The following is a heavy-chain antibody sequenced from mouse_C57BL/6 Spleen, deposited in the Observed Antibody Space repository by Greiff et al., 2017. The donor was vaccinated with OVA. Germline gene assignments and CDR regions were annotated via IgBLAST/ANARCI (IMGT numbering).Heavy chain of an antibody. CDR1: GFTFTDYY. J-gene: IGHJ4*01. V-gene: IGHV7-3*01. D-gene: IGHD2-12*01. CDR3: ATSYSQNAMDY. CDR2: IRNKANGYTT. Sequence: EVKLMESGGGLVQPGGSLSLSCAASGFTFTDYYMSWVRQPPGKALEWLGFIRNKANGYTTEYSASVKGRFTISRDNSQSILYLQMNALRAEDSATYYCATSYSQNAMDYWGQGTSVTVSS.